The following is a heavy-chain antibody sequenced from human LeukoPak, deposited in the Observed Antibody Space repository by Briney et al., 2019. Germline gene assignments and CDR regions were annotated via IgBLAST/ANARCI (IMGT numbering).Heavy chain of an antibody. CDR2: IWNDGNTK. CDR1: GFTFSHCG. CDR3: ARAVTTVTRGGLVFDY. Sequence: GGSLRLSCTTSGFTFSHCGMHWVRQTPGKGLEWVAVIWNDGNTKYYADSVKGRFTVSRDNSKNTVYLQMSSLRAEDTAVYYCARAVTTVTRGGLVFDYWGQGTLVTVSS. V-gene: IGHV3-33*01. J-gene: IGHJ4*02. D-gene: IGHD4-17*01.